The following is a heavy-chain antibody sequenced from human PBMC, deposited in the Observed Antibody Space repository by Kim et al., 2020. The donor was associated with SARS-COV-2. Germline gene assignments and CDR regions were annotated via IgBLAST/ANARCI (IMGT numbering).Heavy chain of an antibody. CDR1: GYTFTSYG. D-gene: IGHD3-10*01. Sequence: ASVKVSCKASGYTFTSYGISWVRQAPGQGLEWMGWISAYNGNTNYAQKLQGRVTMTTDTSTSTAYMELRSLRSDDTAVYYCARDRLYGSGSDAFDPWGQGTLVTVSS. V-gene: IGHV1-18*01. J-gene: IGHJ5*02. CDR3: ARDRLYGSGSDAFDP. CDR2: ISAYNGNT.